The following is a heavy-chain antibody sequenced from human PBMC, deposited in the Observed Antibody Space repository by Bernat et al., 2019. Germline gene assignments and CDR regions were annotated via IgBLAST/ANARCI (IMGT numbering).Heavy chain of an antibody. D-gene: IGHD3-10*01. V-gene: IGHV1-2*02. Sequence: QVQLVQSGAEVKKPGASVKVSCKASGYTFTGYYMHWVRQAPGQGLEWMGWINPNSGGTNYAQKVQGRGTRTRDTSSSTAYMELSRLRADDTAGYYCARDDIGMVGGRLGYWGQGTLVSVSS. CDR3: ARDDIGMVGGRLGY. CDR2: INPNSGGT. J-gene: IGHJ4*02. CDR1: GYTFTGYY.